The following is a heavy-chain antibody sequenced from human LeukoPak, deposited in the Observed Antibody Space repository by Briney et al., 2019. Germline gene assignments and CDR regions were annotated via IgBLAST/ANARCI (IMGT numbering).Heavy chain of an antibody. D-gene: IGHD3-10*01. CDR2: TYYRSKWYN. J-gene: IGHJ4*02. CDR3: ARVVVRGVIITKWWGGSAGYFDY. CDR1: GDSVSSNSAA. V-gene: IGHV6-1*01. Sequence: SQTLSLTCAISGDSVSSNSAAWNWIRQSPSRGLEWLGRTYYRSKWYNDYAVSVKSRITINPDTSKNQFSLQLNSVTPEDTAVYYCARVVVRGVIITKWWGGSAGYFDYWGQGTLVTVSS.